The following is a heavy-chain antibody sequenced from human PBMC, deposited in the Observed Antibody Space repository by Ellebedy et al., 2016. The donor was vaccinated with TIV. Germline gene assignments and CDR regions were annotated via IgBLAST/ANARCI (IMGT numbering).Heavy chain of an antibody. J-gene: IGHJ6*02. CDR2: ITSSGSTI. Sequence: GESLKISCAGSGFTFSDYYMSWVRQAPGKGLAWVSYITSSGSTIYYADAVKGRFTVARDNAKNSLYLQMNSLRGDDTAVYYCGRAREPGNFADYYYGMDVWGQGTTVTVSS. V-gene: IGHV3-11*01. D-gene: IGHD1-1*01. CDR3: GRAREPGNFADYYYGMDV. CDR1: GFTFSDYY.